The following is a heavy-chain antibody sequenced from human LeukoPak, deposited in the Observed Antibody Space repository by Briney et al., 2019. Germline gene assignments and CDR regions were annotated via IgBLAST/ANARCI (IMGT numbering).Heavy chain of an antibody. CDR3: ARGIGQQLWDYFDY. J-gene: IGHJ4*02. Sequence: PGGSLRLSCAASGFTFSSYSMNWVRQAPGKGLEWVSSISSSSSYVYYADSVKGRFTISRDNAKNSLYLQMNSLRAEDTAVYYCARGIGQQLWDYFDYWGQGTLVTVSS. V-gene: IGHV3-21*01. CDR2: ISSSSSYV. CDR1: GFTFSSYS. D-gene: IGHD6-13*01.